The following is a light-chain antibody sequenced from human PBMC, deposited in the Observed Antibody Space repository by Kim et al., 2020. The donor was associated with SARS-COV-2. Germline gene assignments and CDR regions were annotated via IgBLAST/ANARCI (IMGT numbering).Light chain of an antibody. J-gene: IGKJ5*01. CDR3: QQRSSWPPT. V-gene: IGKV3-11*01. Sequence: EIVLTQSPATLSLSPGERATLSCRASHSSGNSLAWYQQKPGQTPRLLIHDASNGATDIPARFSGSGSGTDFTLTISSLEPEDFAVYFCQQRSSWPPTFGQGTRLEIK. CDR1: HSSGNS. CDR2: DAS.